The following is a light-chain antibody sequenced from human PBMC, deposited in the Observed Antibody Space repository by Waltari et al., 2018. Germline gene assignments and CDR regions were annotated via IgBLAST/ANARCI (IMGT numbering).Light chain of an antibody. Sequence: EIVLTQSPGTLSLSQGERATISCRASQSVSRALAWYQQNPGQAPRLLIYGASNRATGIPDRFSGSGSGTDFSLIISRLEPEDFAVYYCQHYVSLPVTFGQGTKVEIK. CDR3: QHYVSLPVT. J-gene: IGKJ1*01. CDR1: QSVSRA. CDR2: GAS. V-gene: IGKV3-20*01.